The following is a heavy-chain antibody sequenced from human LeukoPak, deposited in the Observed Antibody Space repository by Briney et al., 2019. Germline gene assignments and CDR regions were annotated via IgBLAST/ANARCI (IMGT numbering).Heavy chain of an antibody. Sequence: PGGSLRLSCAASGFTFSSYSMNWVRQAPGKGLEWVSCISSGSSYISYADSVKGRFTISRDNAKNSLYLQMSSLRPEDTALYHCVTDVSGSLGDWGQGALVTVSS. CDR2: ISSGSSYI. D-gene: IGHD6-19*01. V-gene: IGHV3-21*04. CDR3: VTDVSGSLGD. J-gene: IGHJ4*02. CDR1: GFTFSSYS.